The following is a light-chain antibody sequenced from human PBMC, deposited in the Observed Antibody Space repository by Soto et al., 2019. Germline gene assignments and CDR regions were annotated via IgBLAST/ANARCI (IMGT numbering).Light chain of an antibody. CDR1: QSVLYSSNNKNY. CDR3: QQYYSSPHP. CDR2: WAS. J-gene: IGKJ2*01. V-gene: IGKV4-1*01. Sequence: DIVMTQSPDSLAVSLGERATINCKSSQSVLYSSNNKNYLAWYQQKPGQPPMLLFYWASTRESGVPDRFSGSGSGTDFTLTISSLQAEDVDVYYCQQYYSSPHPFGQGTKLEIK.